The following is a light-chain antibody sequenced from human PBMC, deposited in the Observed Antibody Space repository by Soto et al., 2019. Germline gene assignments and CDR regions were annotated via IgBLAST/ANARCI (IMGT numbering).Light chain of an antibody. Sequence: QSALAQPASVSGSPGQSITISCTGTSSDVGGYNYVSWYQQHPGKAPKLLLSEVTDRAPGVSNRFSGSKSGDTASLTISGLQAEDEADYYCSSYTSSSTPPYVFGTGTKLTVL. CDR2: EVT. CDR1: SSDVGGYNY. J-gene: IGLJ1*01. V-gene: IGLV2-14*01. CDR3: SSYTSSSTPPYV.